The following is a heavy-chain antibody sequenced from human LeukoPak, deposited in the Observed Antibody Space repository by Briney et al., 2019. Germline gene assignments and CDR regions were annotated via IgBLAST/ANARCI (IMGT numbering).Heavy chain of an antibody. D-gene: IGHD6-13*01. J-gene: IGHJ4*02. CDR3: ARGRGYSSSWYLIYYFDY. V-gene: IGHV4-34*01. Sequence: NPSETLSLTCAVYGGSFSGYYWSWIRQPPGKGLEWIGEINHSGSTNYNPSLKSRVTISVDTSKNQFSLKLSSVTAADTAVYYCARGRGYSSSWYLIYYFDYWGQGTLVTVSS. CDR2: INHSGST. CDR1: GGSFSGYY.